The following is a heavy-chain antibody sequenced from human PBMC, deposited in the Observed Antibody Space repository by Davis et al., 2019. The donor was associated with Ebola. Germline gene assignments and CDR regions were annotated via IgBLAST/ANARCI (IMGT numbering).Heavy chain of an antibody. CDR1: GFTFNKYE. CDR2: ISDSGSTT. CDR3: AKAAFRGYEYGGDALDI. V-gene: IGHV3-48*03. D-gene: IGHD5-12*01. J-gene: IGHJ3*02. Sequence: GESLKIPCAASGFTFNKYEMNWVRPAPGKGLEWISYISDSGSTTYYTDSVKGRFSVPRDNGKNSLYLQMNSLRADDTDLYYCAKAAFRGYEYGGDALDIWGRGTMVTVSS.